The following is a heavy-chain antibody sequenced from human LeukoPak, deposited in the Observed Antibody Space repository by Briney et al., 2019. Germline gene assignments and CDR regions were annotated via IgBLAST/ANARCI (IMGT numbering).Heavy chain of an antibody. J-gene: IGHJ4*02. CDR2: IYGSGNT. Sequence: SETLSLTCTVSGGSISSYYWSWIRQPAGKGLEWIGRIYGSGNTNYNPSLKSRVTMSVDSSKNQFSLKLSSVTAADTAVYYCARAPITLAGFDYWGQGTLVTVSS. CDR1: GGSISSYY. V-gene: IGHV4-4*07. CDR3: ARAPITLAGFDY. D-gene: IGHD3-10*01.